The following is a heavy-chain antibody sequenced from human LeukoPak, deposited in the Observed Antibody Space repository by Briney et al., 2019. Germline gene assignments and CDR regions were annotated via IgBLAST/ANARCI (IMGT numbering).Heavy chain of an antibody. V-gene: IGHV3-48*01. CDR1: GFTFSSYS. CDR2: ISSSSSTI. D-gene: IGHD5-24*01. CDR3: ARDGSRRDGYNCFDY. Sequence: GGSLRLSCAASGFTFSSYSMNWVRQAPGKGLEWVSYISSSSSTIYYADSVKGRFTISRDNAKNSLYLQMNSLRAEDTAVYYCARDGSRRDGYNCFDYWGQGTLVTVSS. J-gene: IGHJ4*02.